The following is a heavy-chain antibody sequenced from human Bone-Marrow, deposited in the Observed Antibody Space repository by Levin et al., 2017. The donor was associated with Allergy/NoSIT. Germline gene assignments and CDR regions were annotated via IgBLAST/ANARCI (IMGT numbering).Heavy chain of an antibody. D-gene: IGHD3-10*01. V-gene: IGHV3-9*01. CDR2: ISWNSGSI. J-gene: IGHJ6*02. CDR1: GFTLDDYA. CDR3: AKDSAEWVGSGMDV. Sequence: SGGSLRLSCAASGFTLDDYAMHWVRQAPGKGLEWVSGISWNSGSIGYADSVKGRFTISRDNAKNSLYLQMNSLRAEDTALYYCAKDSAEWVGSGMDVWGQGTTVTVSS.